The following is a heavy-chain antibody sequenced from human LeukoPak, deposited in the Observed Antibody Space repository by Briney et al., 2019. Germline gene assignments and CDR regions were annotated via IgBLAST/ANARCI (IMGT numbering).Heavy chain of an antibody. Sequence: ASVKVSFTASESTFSVYHIHWVRQAPGQGLEWMAWINPDSSDTNYAQKFQGRVTMTRDTSISTAYMAVRSLRSDDTAVYYCALIPGGSWAFDYWGQGTLVIVSS. CDR1: ESTFSVYH. D-gene: IGHD6-13*01. J-gene: IGHJ4*02. V-gene: IGHV1-2*02. CDR3: ALIPGGSWAFDY. CDR2: INPDSSDT.